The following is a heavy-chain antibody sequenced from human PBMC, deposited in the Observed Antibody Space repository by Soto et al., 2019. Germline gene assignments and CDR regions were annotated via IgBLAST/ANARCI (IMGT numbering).Heavy chain of an antibody. J-gene: IGHJ6*03. CDR3: ARGDCVGGTCYSLACSFYYYMDV. V-gene: IGHV3-74*02. D-gene: IGHD2-15*01. CDR1: GFTFSNYW. CDR2: INSDGSVS. Sequence: EVRLVESGGGLVQPGGSLRLSCAASGFTFSNYWMYWVRQAPGKGLEWVSRINSDGSVSSHADSVRGRLTISRDNVKTTLYLHMDSLRAEDTAVYFCARGDCVGGTCYSLACSFYYYMDVWGKGTTVTVFS.